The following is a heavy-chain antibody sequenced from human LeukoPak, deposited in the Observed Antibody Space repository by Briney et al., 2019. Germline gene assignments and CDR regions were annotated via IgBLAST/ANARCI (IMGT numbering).Heavy chain of an antibody. Sequence: GGSLRLSCAASGFTFSIYAMSWVRQAPGKGLGWVSGVSGSDDSTHYADSVRGRFTISRDNSKNTLYPQMDSLRAEDTAVYYCAKQTVGTGGFFFDYWGQGALVTVSS. J-gene: IGHJ4*02. V-gene: IGHV3-23*01. CDR1: GFTFSIYA. D-gene: IGHD2-21*02. CDR3: AKQTVGTGGFFFDY. CDR2: VSGSDDST.